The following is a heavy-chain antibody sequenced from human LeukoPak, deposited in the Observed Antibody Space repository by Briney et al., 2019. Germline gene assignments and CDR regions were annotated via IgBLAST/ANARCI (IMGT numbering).Heavy chain of an antibody. J-gene: IGHJ4*02. V-gene: IGHV1-2*02. Sequence: GASVKVSCKASGYTFTGYYLHWVRQAPGQGLEWMGWINPNSGGTNYAQKFQGRVTMTRDTSTSTVYMELSSLRSEDTAVYYCAREASTSGYWDYYENTAVRLGPFDNWGQGTLVTVSS. D-gene: IGHD3-22*01. CDR2: INPNSGGT. CDR1: GYTFTGYY. CDR3: AREASTSGYWDYYENTAVRLGPFDN.